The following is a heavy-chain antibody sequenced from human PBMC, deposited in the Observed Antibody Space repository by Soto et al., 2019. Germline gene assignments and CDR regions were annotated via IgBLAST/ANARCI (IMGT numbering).Heavy chain of an antibody. V-gene: IGHV1-3*01. CDR2: INAGNGNT. CDR3: ARGYRGVPSQYDVNDAFDV. D-gene: IGHD3-10*01. J-gene: IGHJ3*01. Sequence: ASVKVSCKASGYTFTSYAMHWVRQAPGQRLERMGWINAGNGNTKYSQKFQGRVTITRDTSASTAYMELSSLRSEDTAVYYCARGYRGVPSQYDVNDAFDVWGQGTMVTVSS. CDR1: GYTFTSYA.